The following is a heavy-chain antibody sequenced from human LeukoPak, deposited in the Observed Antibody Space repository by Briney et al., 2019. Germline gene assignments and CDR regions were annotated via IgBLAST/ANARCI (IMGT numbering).Heavy chain of an antibody. CDR1: GFTFSDFW. CDR2: INQDGSEN. D-gene: IGHD3-10*01. Sequence: GGSLRLSCAASGFTFSDFWMGWVRQAPGKGLEWVANINQDGSENYYVDSVKGRFTISRDNAKNSLYLQMNSLRAEDTAVYYCTKGRSNHYWGLGTLVTVST. CDR3: TKGRSNHY. J-gene: IGHJ4*02. V-gene: IGHV3-7*01.